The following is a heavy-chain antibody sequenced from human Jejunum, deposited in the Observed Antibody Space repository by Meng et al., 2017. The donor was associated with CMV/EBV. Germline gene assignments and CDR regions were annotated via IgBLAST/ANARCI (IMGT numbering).Heavy chain of an antibody. D-gene: IGHD5-24*01. J-gene: IGHJ3*02. CDR3: ASLMATGHAFDI. CDR2: ISGGGGTT. V-gene: IGHV3-23*01. CDR1: GFTFRSYG. Sequence: ASGFTFRSYGMSWVRQAPGKGLEWVSGISGGGGTTYYADSVKGRFTISRDNAKNSLYLQMNSLRAEDTAVYYCASLMATGHAFDIWGQGTRVTVSS.